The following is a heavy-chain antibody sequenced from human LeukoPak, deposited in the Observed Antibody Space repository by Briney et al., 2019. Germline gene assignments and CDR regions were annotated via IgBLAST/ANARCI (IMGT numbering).Heavy chain of an antibody. Sequence: GGSLRLSCAVSGVPFNNAWMSWVRQAPGKGLEWVGRIKGKSAGGTTDYAAPVKGRFTILRDDSENTLYLQMNSLTTEDTAVYYCTWLYSDAFNIWGQGTMDTVSS. CDR1: GVPFNNAW. CDR3: TWLYSDAFNI. D-gene: IGHD2-15*01. J-gene: IGHJ3*02. V-gene: IGHV3-15*01. CDR2: IKGKSAGGTT.